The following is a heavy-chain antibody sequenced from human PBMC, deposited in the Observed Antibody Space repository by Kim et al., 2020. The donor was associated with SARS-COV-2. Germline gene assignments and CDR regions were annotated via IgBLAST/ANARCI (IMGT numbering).Heavy chain of an antibody. Sequence: DYNPSVKSRVTMSVDTSESQFSLKLTSVTAADTAVYYCARGTMGVYNWYDPWGQGTLVTVSS. CDR3: ARGTMGVYNWYDP. J-gene: IGHJ5*02. V-gene: IGHV4-4*07. D-gene: IGHD1-1*01.